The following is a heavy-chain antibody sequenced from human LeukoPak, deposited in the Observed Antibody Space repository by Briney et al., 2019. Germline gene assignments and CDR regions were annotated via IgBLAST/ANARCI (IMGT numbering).Heavy chain of an antibody. J-gene: IGHJ4*02. D-gene: IGHD1-1*01. CDR1: GGSSSSYS. Sequence: ASETLSLTCIVSGGSSSSYSWGWIRQPPGKGLEWIGSLSHTGTTYYNPSLRSRVTISEDTSRIHFSLKLSSVTAADTAVYYCARFLRDLRQLSDYWGQGTLVTVSS. CDR3: ARFLRDLRQLSDY. V-gene: IGHV4-39*07. CDR2: LSHTGTT.